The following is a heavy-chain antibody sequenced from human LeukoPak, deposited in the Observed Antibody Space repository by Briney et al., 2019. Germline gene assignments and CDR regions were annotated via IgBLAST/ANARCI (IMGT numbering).Heavy chain of an antibody. CDR2: IYYSEST. CDR3: ARDRGVGAYWYFDL. V-gene: IGHV4-59*01. CDR1: SGSISSYY. D-gene: IGHD1-26*01. Sequence: PSETLSLTCTVSSGSISSYYWSWIRQSPGKGLEWIGYIYYSESTNYNPSLKSRITISVDTSKNQFSLKLSSVTAADTAVYYCARDRGVGAYWYFDLWGRGTVVTVSS. J-gene: IGHJ2*01.